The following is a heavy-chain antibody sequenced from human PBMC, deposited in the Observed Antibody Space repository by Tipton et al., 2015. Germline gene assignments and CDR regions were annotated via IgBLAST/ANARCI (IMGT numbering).Heavy chain of an antibody. CDR1: GGSFSDYY. Sequence: TLSLTCAVYGGSFSDYYWGWIRQPPGKGLEWIGNIHYSGSTYYNPSSGGTYYNPSLKSRVTISVDTSKNQFSLKLTSVAAADTATYFCVHTIGDGGSDYGYVDYWGQGAQVTVSS. V-gene: IGHV4-34*01. D-gene: IGHD4/OR15-4a*01. CDR3: VHTIGDGGSDYGYVDY. CDR2: IHYSGST. J-gene: IGHJ4*02.